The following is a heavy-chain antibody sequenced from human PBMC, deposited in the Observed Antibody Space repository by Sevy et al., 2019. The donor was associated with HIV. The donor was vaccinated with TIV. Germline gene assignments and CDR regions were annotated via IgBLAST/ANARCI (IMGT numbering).Heavy chain of an antibody. J-gene: IGHJ6*02. V-gene: IGHV4-59*01. Sequence: TLSLTCTVSGDSISSSYWSWIRQPPGKGLEWIGYIYYSGITNYNPSLKSRVTISRDMSKNQFSLKLSSVTAADTAVYYCARGSQYYYYAMDVWGQGTTVTASS. CDR1: GDSISSSY. CDR3: ARGSQYYYYAMDV. CDR2: IYYSGIT.